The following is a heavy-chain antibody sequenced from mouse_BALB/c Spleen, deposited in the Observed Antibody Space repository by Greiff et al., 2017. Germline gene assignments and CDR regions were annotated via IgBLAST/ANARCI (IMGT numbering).Heavy chain of an antibody. CDR3: ARSKYGNYWFAY. V-gene: IGHV14-3*02. CDR2: IDPANGNT. J-gene: IGHJ3*01. D-gene: IGHD2-10*02. Sequence: DVQLQESGAELVKPGASVKLSCTASGFNIKDTYMHWVKQRPEQGLEWIGRIDPANGNTKYDPKFQGKATITADTSSNTAYLQLSSLTSEDTAVYYCARSKYGNYWFAYWGQGTLVTVSA. CDR1: GFNIKDTY.